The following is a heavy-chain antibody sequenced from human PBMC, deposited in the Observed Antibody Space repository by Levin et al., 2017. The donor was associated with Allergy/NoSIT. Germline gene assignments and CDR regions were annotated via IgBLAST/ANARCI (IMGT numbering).Heavy chain of an antibody. V-gene: IGHV6-1*01. Sequence: LSQTLSLTCAISGDSVSSTTAAWNWIRQSPSRGLEWLGRTYFRSKWINEYAESVKSRISVNPDTSKNQFSLHLNSVTPDDTAVYYCTRDPGRGYGMDGWGQGTTVTVSS. CDR3: TRDPGRGYGMDG. J-gene: IGHJ6*02. CDR2: TYFRSKWIN. CDR1: GDSVSSTTAA.